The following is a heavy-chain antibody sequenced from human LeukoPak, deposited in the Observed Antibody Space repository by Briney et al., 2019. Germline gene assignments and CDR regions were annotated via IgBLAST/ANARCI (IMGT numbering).Heavy chain of an antibody. CDR2: ISSSSSYI. D-gene: IGHD6-6*01. CDR1: GFTFSSYS. J-gene: IGHJ4*02. Sequence: KPGGSLRLSCAASGFTFSSYSMNWVRQAPGKGLEWVSSISSSSSYIYYADSVKGRFTISRDNAKNSLYLQMNSLRAEDTAVYYCAREQRYSSSGGDYWGQGTLVTVSS. V-gene: IGHV3-21*01. CDR3: AREQRYSSSGGDY.